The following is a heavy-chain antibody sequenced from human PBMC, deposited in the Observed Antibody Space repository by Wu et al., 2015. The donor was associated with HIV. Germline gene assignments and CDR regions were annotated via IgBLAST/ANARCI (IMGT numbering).Heavy chain of an antibody. CDR2: INPSSGVA. J-gene: IGHJ2*01. D-gene: IGHD2-21*02. V-gene: IGHV1-46*02. Sequence: QAQLVQSGSEVKKPGASVKVSCKTSGYSFNIYYLHWIRQAPGQGLEWMGLINPSSGVARYAQKYQGRLTLTRDSPTTTVYMDLNNLTSDDTAVYCARVGGMVTNNGYWFFDVWGRGSLVTVSS. CDR3: ARVGGMVTNNGYWFFDV. CDR1: GYSFNIYY.